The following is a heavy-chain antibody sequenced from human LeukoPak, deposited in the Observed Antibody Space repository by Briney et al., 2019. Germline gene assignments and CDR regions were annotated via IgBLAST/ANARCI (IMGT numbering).Heavy chain of an antibody. CDR3: AKDPAPYDSSGYYYSYYFDY. CDR1: GFTFSTNA. D-gene: IGHD3-22*01. Sequence: GGSLRLSCAASGFTFSTNAMSWVRQAPGKGLEWVSAISGSGGSTYYADSVKGRFTISRDNSKNTLYLQMNSLRAEDTAVYYCAKDPAPYDSSGYYYSYYFDYWGQGTLVTVSS. CDR2: ISGSGGST. J-gene: IGHJ4*02. V-gene: IGHV3-23*01.